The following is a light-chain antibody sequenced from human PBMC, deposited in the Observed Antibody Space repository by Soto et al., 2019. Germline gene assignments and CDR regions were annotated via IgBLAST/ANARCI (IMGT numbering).Light chain of an antibody. CDR2: NDN. CDR3: AAWDDSLNPSYV. J-gene: IGLJ1*01. Sequence: QAVVTQPPSASGTPGQRVTISCSGTSSNVGVNSVNWYQQVPGTTPRLLIYNDNQRPSGVPDRFSGSESGTSASLAISGLQSDDEADYYCAAWDDSLNPSYVFGTGTKLTVL. V-gene: IGLV1-44*01. CDR1: SSNVGVNS.